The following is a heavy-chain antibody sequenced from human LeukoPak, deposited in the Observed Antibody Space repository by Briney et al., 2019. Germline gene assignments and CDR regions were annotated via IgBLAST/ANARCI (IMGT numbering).Heavy chain of an antibody. CDR3: VRLYSSGWYSDY. D-gene: IGHD6-19*01. CDR2: INHSGST. CDR1: GGSFSGYY. Sequence: SETLSLTCAVYGGSFSGYYWSRIRLPPGKGLEWIGEINHSGSTNYNPSLKSRVTISVDTSKNQFSLKLSSVTAAHTSVYYCVRLYSSGWYSDYWGQGTLVTVSS. V-gene: IGHV4-34*01. J-gene: IGHJ4*02.